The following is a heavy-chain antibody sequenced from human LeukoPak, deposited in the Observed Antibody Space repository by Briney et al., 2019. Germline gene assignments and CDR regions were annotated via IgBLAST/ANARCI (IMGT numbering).Heavy chain of an antibody. V-gene: IGHV3-7*03. D-gene: IGHD3-10*01. CDR3: PGGGGLAV. CDR2: INHNGNVN. Sequence: GGSLRLSCAASGFTFSSYWMNWARQAPGKGLEWVASINHNGNVNYYVDSVKGRFTISRDNAKNSLYLQMSNLRAEDTAVYFWPGGGGLAVGAQGPTVPVSS. CDR1: GFTFSSYW. J-gene: IGHJ6*02.